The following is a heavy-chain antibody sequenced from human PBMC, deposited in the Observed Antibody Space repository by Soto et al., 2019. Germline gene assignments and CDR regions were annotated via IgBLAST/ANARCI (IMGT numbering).Heavy chain of an antibody. Sequence: QVQLVQSGAEVKKPGSSVKVSCKAYGGTFSSYAISWVRQAPGQGLEWMGGIIPIFGTANYAQKFQGRVTITADESTSTAYMELSSLRSEDTAVYYCAILPLRELAGPVYYYYGMDVWGQGTTVTVSS. CDR1: GGTFSSYA. D-gene: IGHD6-19*01. CDR2: IIPIFGTA. V-gene: IGHV1-69*01. CDR3: AILPLRELAGPVYYYYGMDV. J-gene: IGHJ6*02.